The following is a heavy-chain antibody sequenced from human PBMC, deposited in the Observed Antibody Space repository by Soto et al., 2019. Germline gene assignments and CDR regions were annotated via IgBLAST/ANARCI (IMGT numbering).Heavy chain of an antibody. CDR1: GGTFSSYA. V-gene: IGHV1-69*13. Sequence: SVKVSCKASGGTFSSYAISWVRQAPGQGLEWMGGIIPIFGTANYAQKFQGRVTITADESTSTAYMELSSLRSEDTAVYYCAKGVDHRNNWFDPWGQGTLVTVSS. CDR3: AKGVDHRNNWFDP. J-gene: IGHJ5*02. D-gene: IGHD2-15*01. CDR2: IIPIFGTA.